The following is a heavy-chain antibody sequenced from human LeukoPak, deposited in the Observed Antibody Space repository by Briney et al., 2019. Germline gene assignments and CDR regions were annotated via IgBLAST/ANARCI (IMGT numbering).Heavy chain of an antibody. D-gene: IGHD1-1*01. Sequence: PSETLSLTCAVYGGSFSGYYWSWIRQPPGKGLEWIGEINHSGSTNYNPSLKSRVTISVDTSKNQFSLKLSSVTAADTAVYYCARLVGGTYFDYWGQGTLVTVSS. J-gene: IGHJ4*02. V-gene: IGHV4-34*01. CDR1: GGSFSGYY. CDR2: INHSGST. CDR3: ARLVGGTYFDY.